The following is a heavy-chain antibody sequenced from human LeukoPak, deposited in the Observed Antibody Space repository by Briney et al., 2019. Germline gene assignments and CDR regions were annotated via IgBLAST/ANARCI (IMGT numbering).Heavy chain of an antibody. CDR1: GYTFTSYY. V-gene: IGHV1-46*01. D-gene: IGHD3-16*02. J-gene: IGHJ4*02. CDR3: ARDSDYVWGSYRYTIDY. CDR2: INPSGGST. Sequence: ASVKVSCKASGYTFTSYYMHWVRQAPGQGLEWMGIINPSGGSTSYAQKFQGRVTMTRDTSTSTVYMELSSLRSEDTAVYYCARDSDYVWGSYRYTIDYWSQGTLVTVSS.